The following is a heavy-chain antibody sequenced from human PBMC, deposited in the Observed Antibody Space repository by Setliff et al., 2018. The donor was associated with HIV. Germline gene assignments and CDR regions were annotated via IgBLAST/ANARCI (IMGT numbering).Heavy chain of an antibody. J-gene: IGHJ4*02. CDR3: ASELQGHSSSWPNY. V-gene: IGHV1-69*05. Sequence: ASVKVSCKASGGTFSSYAISWVRQAPGQGLEWMGGIIPIFGTANYAQKFQGRVTITTDESTSTAYMELRSVTAADTAVYYCASELQGHSSSWPNYWGQGTLVTVS. D-gene: IGHD6-13*01. CDR1: GGTFSSYA. CDR2: IIPIFGTA.